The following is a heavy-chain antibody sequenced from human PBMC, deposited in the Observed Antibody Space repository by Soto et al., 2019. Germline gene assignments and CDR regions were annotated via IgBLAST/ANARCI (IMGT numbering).Heavy chain of an antibody. Sequence: ASVKVSCKVSGYTIIELSMYWVRQVPGKGLEWMGGFDPEHGETNYAQKFQGRVTMTEDTSTDTAYMELNSLRSEDTAVYYCATTRSRVIKVSHYAMDVWGQGTTVTVSS. J-gene: IGHJ6*02. D-gene: IGHD4-4*01. CDR3: ATTRSRVIKVSHYAMDV. CDR2: FDPEHGET. CDR1: GYTIIELS. V-gene: IGHV1-24*01.